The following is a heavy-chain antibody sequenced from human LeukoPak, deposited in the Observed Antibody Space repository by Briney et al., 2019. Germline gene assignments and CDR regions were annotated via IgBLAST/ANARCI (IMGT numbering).Heavy chain of an antibody. Sequence: PGGSLRLSCAASGFTFSNYGMHWVRQAPGKGLEWVANIKQDGSEKYYVDSVKGRFTISRDNAKNSLYLQMNSLRVEDTAVYYCARFGIQLWYGAFDIWGQGTMVTVSS. CDR2: IKQDGSEK. CDR1: GFTFSNYG. CDR3: ARFGIQLWYGAFDI. J-gene: IGHJ3*02. D-gene: IGHD5-18*01. V-gene: IGHV3-7*01.